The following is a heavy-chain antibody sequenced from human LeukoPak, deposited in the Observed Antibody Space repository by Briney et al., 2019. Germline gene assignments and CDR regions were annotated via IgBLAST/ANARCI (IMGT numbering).Heavy chain of an antibody. D-gene: IGHD3-16*01. CDR1: GGSISSYY. CDR2: IYTSGST. Sequence: PSETLSLTCTVSGGSISSYYGSWIRQPAGKGLEWIGRIYTSGSTNYNPSLKSRVTMSVDTSKNQFSLKLSSVTAADTAVYYCAREPLSTGGRATFDYWGQGTLVTVSS. J-gene: IGHJ4*02. V-gene: IGHV4-4*07. CDR3: AREPLSTGGRATFDY.